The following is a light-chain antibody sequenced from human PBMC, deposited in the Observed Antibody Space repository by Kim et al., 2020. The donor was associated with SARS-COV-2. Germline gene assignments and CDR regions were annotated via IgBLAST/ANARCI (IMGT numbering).Light chain of an antibody. Sequence: EIVLTQSPGTLSLSPGERATLSCRASQSVSSSYLAWYQHKPGLAPRLLIYGASTRATGIPDRFSGSGSGTDFTITISRLEPEDFAVYYCQQYASSYTFGQGTKLEI. CDR2: GAS. V-gene: IGKV3-20*01. J-gene: IGKJ2*01. CDR1: QSVSSSY. CDR3: QQYASSYT.